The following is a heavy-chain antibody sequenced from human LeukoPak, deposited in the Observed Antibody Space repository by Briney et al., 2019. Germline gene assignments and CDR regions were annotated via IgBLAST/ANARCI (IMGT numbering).Heavy chain of an antibody. CDR1: GFTFSSYG. CDR3: AKDQLGIVVVPAAMMGLDY. V-gene: IGHV3-30*02. D-gene: IGHD2-2*01. Sequence: GGSLRLSCAASGFTFSSYGMHWVRQAPGKGLEWVAFIRYDGSNKYYADSVKGRFTISRDNSKNTLYLQMNSLGAEDTAVYYCAKDQLGIVVVPAAMMGLDYWGQGTLVTVSS. J-gene: IGHJ4*02. CDR2: IRYDGSNK.